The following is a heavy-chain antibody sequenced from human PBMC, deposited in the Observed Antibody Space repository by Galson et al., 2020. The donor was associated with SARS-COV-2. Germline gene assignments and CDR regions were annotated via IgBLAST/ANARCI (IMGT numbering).Heavy chain of an antibody. CDR2: IYPDDSYT. J-gene: IGHJ4*02. CDR1: GYSFTNYW. V-gene: IGHV5-51*01. CDR3: ARHGASSGWYEGIDY. Sequence: GESLKISCRTSGYSFTNYWIGWVRQVPGKGLEWMGIIYPDDSYTIYSPSLQGQVTISADKSISTAFLQWSSLKASDTAIYYCARHGASSGWYEGIDYWGQGTLVTVSS. D-gene: IGHD6-19*01.